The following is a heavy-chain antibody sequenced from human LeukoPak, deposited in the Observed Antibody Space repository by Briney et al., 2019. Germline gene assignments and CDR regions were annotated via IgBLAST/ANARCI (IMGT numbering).Heavy chain of an antibody. Sequence: ASVKVSCKASGYTFTSYDINWVRQATGQGLEWMGWMNPNSGNTGYAQKFQGRVTITRNSSISTAYMELSSLRSEDTAVYYCARVKPWNGYKPYYLAYWGQGTVDTLSS. CDR1: GYTFTSYD. D-gene: IGHD5-24*01. CDR3: ARVKPWNGYKPYYLAY. J-gene: IGHJ4*02. V-gene: IGHV1-8*03. CDR2: MNPNSGNT.